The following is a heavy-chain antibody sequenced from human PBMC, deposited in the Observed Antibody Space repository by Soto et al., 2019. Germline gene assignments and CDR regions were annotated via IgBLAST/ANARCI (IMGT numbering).Heavy chain of an antibody. D-gene: IGHD3-16*01. J-gene: IGHJ3*02. CDR2: ISAYNGNT. CDR1: GYTFTSYG. Sequence: ASVKVSCKASGYTFTSYGISWVRQAPGQGLEWMGWISAYNGNTNYAQKLQGRVTMTTDTSTSTAYMELRSLRSDDTAVYYCARGLEPLRKKGLGVLLPQGGAFDIWGQGTMVTVSS. V-gene: IGHV1-18*04. CDR3: ARGLEPLRKKGLGVLLPQGGAFDI.